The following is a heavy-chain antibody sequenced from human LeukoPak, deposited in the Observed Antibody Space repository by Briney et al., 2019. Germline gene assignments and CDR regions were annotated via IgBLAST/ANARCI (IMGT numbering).Heavy chain of an antibody. J-gene: IGHJ3*02. V-gene: IGHV3-66*01. D-gene: IGHD3-16*01. Sequence: GGPLRLSCAASGFTVSSSYMSWFRQAPGKGLEWVSVIYSGGSTYYADSVKGRFTISRDNSKNTLYLQMNSLRAEDTAVYYCARDPQYWARGAFDIWGQGTMVTVSS. CDR2: IYSGGST. CDR3: ARDPQYWARGAFDI. CDR1: GFTVSSSY.